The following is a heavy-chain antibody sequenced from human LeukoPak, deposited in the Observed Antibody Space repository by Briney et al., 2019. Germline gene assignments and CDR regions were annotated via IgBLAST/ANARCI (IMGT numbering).Heavy chain of an antibody. Sequence: GGSLRLSCAASGFTVSSNYMSWVRQAPGKGLEWVSVIYSGGSTYYADSVKGRFTISRDNSKNTLYLQMNSLRAEDTAVYYCAKPPYYYDSSGYYDYWGQGTLVTVSS. D-gene: IGHD3-22*01. CDR3: AKPPYYYDSSGYYDY. J-gene: IGHJ4*02. CDR1: GFTVSSNY. V-gene: IGHV3-53*01. CDR2: IYSGGST.